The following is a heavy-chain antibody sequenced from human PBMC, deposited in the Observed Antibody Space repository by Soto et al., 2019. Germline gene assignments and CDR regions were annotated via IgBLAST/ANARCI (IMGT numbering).Heavy chain of an antibody. J-gene: IGHJ4*02. CDR3: ARAVGDAYRYGFSPYYFDY. D-gene: IGHD5-18*01. V-gene: IGHV1-69*13. Sequence: GASVKVSCKASGGTFSSYAISWVRQAPGQGLEWMGGIIPIFGTANYAQKFQGRVTVTADESTSTAYMQLSSLRSEDTAVYYCARAVGDAYRYGFSPYYFDYWGQGTLVTVSS. CDR2: IIPIFGTA. CDR1: GGTFSSYA.